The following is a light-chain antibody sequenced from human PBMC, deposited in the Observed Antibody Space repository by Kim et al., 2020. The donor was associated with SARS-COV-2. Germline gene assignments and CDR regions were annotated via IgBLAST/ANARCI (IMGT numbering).Light chain of an antibody. V-gene: IGLV3-21*04. Sequence: VAPGKTARITCGGNYMGSKTVHWYQQKPGQAPVLVIYYDTDRPSGIPERFSGSNSGNTATLTISRVEAGDEADYYCQVWDRSNDLVFGGGTKLTVL. J-gene: IGLJ3*02. CDR2: YDT. CDR3: QVWDRSNDLV. CDR1: YMGSKT.